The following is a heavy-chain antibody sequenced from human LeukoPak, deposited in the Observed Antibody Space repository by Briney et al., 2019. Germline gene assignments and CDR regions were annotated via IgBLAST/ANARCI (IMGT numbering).Heavy chain of an antibody. CDR1: GFTFSNYA. CDR2: ISGSGGST. V-gene: IGHV3-23*01. D-gene: IGHD3-3*01. CDR3: AKSRPYYDFWSGSTPFDY. J-gene: IGHJ4*02. Sequence: GGSLRLSCAAAGFTFSNYAMSWVRQAPGKGPEWVSSISGSGGSTYYADSVKGRFTISRDNSKNTLYLQMNSLRAEDTAVYYCAKSRPYYDFWSGSTPFDYWGQGTLVTVSS.